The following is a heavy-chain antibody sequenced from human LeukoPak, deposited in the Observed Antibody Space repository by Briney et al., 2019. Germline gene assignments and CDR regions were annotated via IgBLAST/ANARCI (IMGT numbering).Heavy chain of an antibody. V-gene: IGHV4-59*01. CDR1: GGSISSYY. D-gene: IGHD3-10*01. Sequence: SETLSLTCTVSGGSISSYYWSWIRQPPGKGLESIGYIYYSGSTNYNPSLKSRVTISVDTSKNQFSLKLSSVTAADTAVYYCARDTVYYYGSGSYFSAYYYYGMDVWGQGTTVTVSS. J-gene: IGHJ6*02. CDR3: ARDTVYYYGSGSYFSAYYYYGMDV. CDR2: IYYSGST.